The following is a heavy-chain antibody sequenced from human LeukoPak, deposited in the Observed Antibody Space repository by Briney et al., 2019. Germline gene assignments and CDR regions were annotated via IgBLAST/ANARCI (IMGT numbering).Heavy chain of an antibody. Sequence: PSETLSLTCAVYGGSFSGYYWSWIRQPPGKGLEWIGEINHSGSTNYNPSLKSRVTMSLDTSKNQFSLKLSSVTAADTAVYYCARVSSSWYKDWYFDLWGRGTLVTVSS. CDR1: GGSFSGYY. CDR2: INHSGST. V-gene: IGHV4-34*01. CDR3: ARVSSSWYKDWYFDL. D-gene: IGHD6-13*01. J-gene: IGHJ2*01.